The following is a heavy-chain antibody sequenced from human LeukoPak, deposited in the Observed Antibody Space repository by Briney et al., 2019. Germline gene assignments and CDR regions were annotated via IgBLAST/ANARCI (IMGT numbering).Heavy chain of an antibody. CDR1: GYSINSGYS. D-gene: IGHD4-17*01. J-gene: IGHJ4*02. CDR2: LFHSGDT. CDR3: ARGVADTTGYYGEDY. V-gene: IGHV4-38-2*02. Sequence: PSETLSLTCTVSGYSINSGYSWGWIRQPPGKGLEWIGSLFHSGDTYYTPSLESRVTISADTSRNQFSLKISSVTAADTAVYYCARGVADTTGYYGEDYWGQGTLVTVSP.